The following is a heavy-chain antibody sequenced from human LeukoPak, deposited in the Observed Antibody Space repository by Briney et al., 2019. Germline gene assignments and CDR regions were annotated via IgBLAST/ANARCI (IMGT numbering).Heavy chain of an antibody. D-gene: IGHD2-15*01. CDR2: IYTSGST. V-gene: IGHV4-59*10. CDR1: GGSFSSYY. CDR3: ARSMRARVVGAFDI. Sequence: PSETLSLTCAVYGGSFSSYYWSWIRQPAGKGLEWIGRIYTSGSTNYNPSLKSRVTMSVDTSKNQFSLKLSSVTAADTAVYYCARSMRARVVGAFDIWGQGTMVTVSS. J-gene: IGHJ3*02.